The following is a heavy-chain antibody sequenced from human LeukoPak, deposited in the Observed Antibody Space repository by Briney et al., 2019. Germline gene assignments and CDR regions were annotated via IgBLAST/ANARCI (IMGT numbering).Heavy chain of an antibody. CDR2: IYYSGST. Sequence: PSETLSLTCTVSGGSISSYYWSWIRQPPGKGLEWIGYIYYSGSTNYNPSLKSRVTISVDTSKNQFSLKLSSVTAADTAVYYCARAHLTSPDGWFDPWGQGTLVTVSS. CDR3: ARAHLTSPDGWFDP. D-gene: IGHD2-2*01. V-gene: IGHV4-59*01. J-gene: IGHJ5*02. CDR1: GGSISSYY.